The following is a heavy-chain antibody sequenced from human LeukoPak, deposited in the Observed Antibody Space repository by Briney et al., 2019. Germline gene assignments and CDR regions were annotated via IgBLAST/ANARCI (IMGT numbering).Heavy chain of an antibody. CDR3: ARGSEWLDY. CDR1: GYSFTTYW. J-gene: IGHJ4*02. D-gene: IGHD2-15*01. V-gene: IGHV5-10-1*01. Sequence: GESLKISCKGSGYSFTTYWIIWVRQRSGKGLECMGRIDPSDSYTNYSPSFQGHVTISADTSINTAYLQWSSLQASDTAMYYCARGSEWLDYWGQGTLVTVSS. CDR2: IDPSDSYT.